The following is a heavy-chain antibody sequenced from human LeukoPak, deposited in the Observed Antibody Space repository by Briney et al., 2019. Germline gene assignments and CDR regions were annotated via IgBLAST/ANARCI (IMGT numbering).Heavy chain of an antibody. CDR1: GGTFSSYD. J-gene: IGHJ4*02. Sequence: ASVKVSCKASGGTFSSYDINWVRQATGQGLEWMGWMNPNSGNTGYAQKFQGRVTMTRNTSISTAYMELSSLRSEDTAVYYCARGPVGYDFWSGYYSYFDYWGQGTLVTVSS. CDR3: ARGPVGYDFWSGYYSYFDY. D-gene: IGHD3-3*01. CDR2: MNPNSGNT. V-gene: IGHV1-8*02.